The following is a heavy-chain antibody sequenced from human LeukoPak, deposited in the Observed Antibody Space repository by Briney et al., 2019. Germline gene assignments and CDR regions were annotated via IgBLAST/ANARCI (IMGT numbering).Heavy chain of an antibody. V-gene: IGHV3-7*01. Sequence: PGGSLRLSCAASGFTFSSYWMSWVRQAPGKGLEWVANIKQDGSEKYYVDSVKGRFTISRDNAKNSLYLQMTTLRAEDTALYYCVRESGDYGSADMPGYYYYMDVWAKGTTVIVSS. D-gene: IGHD3-10*01. CDR3: VRESGDYGSADMPGYYYYMDV. J-gene: IGHJ6*03. CDR1: GFTFSSYW. CDR2: IKQDGSEK.